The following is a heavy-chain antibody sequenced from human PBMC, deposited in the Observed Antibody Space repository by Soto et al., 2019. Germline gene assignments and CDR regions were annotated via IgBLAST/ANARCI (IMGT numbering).Heavy chain of an antibody. CDR3: ARGSYGPRGNSYFDY. CDR1: GGTFSSYA. V-gene: IGHV1-69*12. J-gene: IGHJ4*02. Sequence: QVQLVQSGAEVKKPGSSVKVSCKASGGTFSSYAISWVRQAPGQGLEWMGGIIPIFGTANYAQKFQGRVTLTADESTRKAYMEMSSMRSEDTAVYYCARGSYGPRGNSYFDYWGQGTLVTVSS. CDR2: IIPIFGTA. D-gene: IGHD5-18*01.